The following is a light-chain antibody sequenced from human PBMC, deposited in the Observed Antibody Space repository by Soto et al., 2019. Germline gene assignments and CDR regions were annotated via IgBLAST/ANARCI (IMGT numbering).Light chain of an antibody. CDR3: MQALQTPRT. J-gene: IGKJ2*01. CDR1: QSLLHSNGYNY. CDR2: FNS. Sequence: DIVMTQSPLSLPVTPGEPASISCRSSQSLLHSNGYNYLDWYLQKPGQSPQLLIYFNSNRASGVPDRVSGSGSGTDFTLKISRVEAEDVGVYYCMQALQTPRTFGQGTKLEIK. V-gene: IGKV2-28*01.